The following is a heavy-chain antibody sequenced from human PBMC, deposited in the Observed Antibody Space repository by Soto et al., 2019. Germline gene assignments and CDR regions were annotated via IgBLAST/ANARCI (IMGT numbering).Heavy chain of an antibody. CDR2: INPNSGGT. J-gene: IGHJ4*02. D-gene: IGHD3-10*01. Sequence: QVQLVQSGAEVKKPGASVKVSCKASGYTFTGYYMHWVRQAPGQGLEWMGWINPNSGGTNYAQKFQGWVTMTRDTSISTAYMELSRLRSDDTAVYYCARVSYYYGSGSYYAFDYWGQGTLVTVSS. V-gene: IGHV1-2*04. CDR3: ARVSYYYGSGSYYAFDY. CDR1: GYTFTGYY.